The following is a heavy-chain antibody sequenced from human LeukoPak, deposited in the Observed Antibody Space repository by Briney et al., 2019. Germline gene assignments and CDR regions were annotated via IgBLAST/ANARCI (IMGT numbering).Heavy chain of an antibody. J-gene: IGHJ5*02. CDR3: AKDWHILTGRNCFDP. Sequence: ASVKVSCKASGHTFNNYGISWVRQAPGQGLEWMGWVSPYNGDTNYAQKFQGRVTMSTDTSTNIAYMELRSLRFDDTAIYYCAKDWHILTGRNCFDPWGQGTLVTVSS. V-gene: IGHV1-18*01. D-gene: IGHD3-9*01. CDR2: VSPYNGDT. CDR1: GHTFNNYG.